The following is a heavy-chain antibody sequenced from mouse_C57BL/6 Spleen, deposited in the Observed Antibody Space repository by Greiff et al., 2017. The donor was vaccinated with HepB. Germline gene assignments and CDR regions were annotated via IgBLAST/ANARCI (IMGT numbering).Heavy chain of an antibody. CDR2: IHPNSGST. V-gene: IGHV1-64*01. CDR1: GYTFTSYW. J-gene: IGHJ2*01. D-gene: IGHD5-2*01. Sequence: QVQLQQPGAELVKPGASVKLSCKASGYTFTSYWMHWVKQRPGQGLEWIGMIHPNSGSTNYNEKFKSKATLTVDKSSSTASMQLISLTSEDSAVYSCARSRITTIFPLDYWGQGTALTVSS. CDR3: ARSRITTIFPLDY.